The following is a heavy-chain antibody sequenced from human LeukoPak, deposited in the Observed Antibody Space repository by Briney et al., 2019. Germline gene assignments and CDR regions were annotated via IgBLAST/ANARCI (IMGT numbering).Heavy chain of an antibody. CDR3: AKDGNYDILTPFDY. Sequence: PGGSLRLSCAASGFTFSSYSMNWVRQAPGKGLEWVSYISSSSSTIYYADSVKGRFTISRDNAKNSLYLQMNSLRAEDTAVYYCAKDGNYDILTPFDYWGQGTLVTVSS. V-gene: IGHV3-48*01. D-gene: IGHD3-9*01. CDR2: ISSSSSTI. J-gene: IGHJ4*02. CDR1: GFTFSSYS.